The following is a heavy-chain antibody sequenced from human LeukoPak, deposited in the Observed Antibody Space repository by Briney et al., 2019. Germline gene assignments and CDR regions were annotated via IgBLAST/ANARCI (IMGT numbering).Heavy chain of an antibody. CDR1: GGSFSGYY. Sequence: SETLSLTCAVYGGSFSGYYWSWIRQPPGKGQEWIGEINHSGSTNYNPSLKSRVTISVDTSKNQFSLKLSSVTAADTAVYYCARGSVVVVVAANYYYYYMDVWGKGTTVTVSS. J-gene: IGHJ6*03. CDR2: INHSGST. D-gene: IGHD2-15*01. V-gene: IGHV4-34*01. CDR3: ARGSVVVVVAANYYYYYMDV.